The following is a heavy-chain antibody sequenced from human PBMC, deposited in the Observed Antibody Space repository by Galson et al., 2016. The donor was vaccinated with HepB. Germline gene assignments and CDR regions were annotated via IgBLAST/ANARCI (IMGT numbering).Heavy chain of an antibody. D-gene: IGHD3-10*01. CDR2: ISDGGMRE. CDR3: VRGPYDWKNEIRGETHLDH. J-gene: IGHJ4*02. Sequence: SLRLSCAAYGFTFAHYTMNWVRQRPGKGLEWVAFISDGGMREKYADSVRGRCTVSRDNSKNTVPLHMSSLRDDDTALYFCVRGPYDWKNEIRGETHLDHWGQGTLVIASS. CDR1: GFTFAHYT. V-gene: IGHV3-23*01.